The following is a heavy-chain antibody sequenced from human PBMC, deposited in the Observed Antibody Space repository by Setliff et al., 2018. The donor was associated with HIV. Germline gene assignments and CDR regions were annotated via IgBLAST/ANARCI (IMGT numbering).Heavy chain of an antibody. CDR1: GYTFTNYG. D-gene: IGHD3-10*02. J-gene: IGHJ4*02. CDR3: ARDANYIRDY. Sequence: GASVKVSCKASGYTFTNYGVSWVRQAPGQGLEWMGWISTNNDLVGYAQKFQGRVTMTTDTPTSTAYMELTSLRSDDTAMYYCARDANYIRDYWGQGTLVTVSS. V-gene: IGHV1-18*01. CDR2: ISTNNDLV.